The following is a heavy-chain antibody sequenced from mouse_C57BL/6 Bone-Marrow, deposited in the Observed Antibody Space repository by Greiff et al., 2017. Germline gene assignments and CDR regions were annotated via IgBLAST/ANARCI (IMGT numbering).Heavy chain of an antibody. CDR3: ATTGVGSDWYFDV. V-gene: IGHV1-63*01. CDR2: IYPGGGYT. Sequence: QVQLQQSGAELVRPGTSVKMSCKASGYTFTNYWIGWAKQRPGHGLEWIGDIYPGGGYTNYNEKFKGKATLTADKSSSTAYMQFSSLRSEYSAVDYCATTGVGSDWYFDVWGTGTTVTVSS. CDR1: GYTFTNYW. J-gene: IGHJ1*03. D-gene: IGHD1-1*01.